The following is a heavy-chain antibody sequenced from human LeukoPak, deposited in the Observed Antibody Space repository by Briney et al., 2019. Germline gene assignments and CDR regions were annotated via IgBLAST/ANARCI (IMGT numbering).Heavy chain of an antibody. CDR2: IYYSGST. Sequence: SETLSLTCTVSGGSISSYYWSWIRQPPGKGLEWIGYIYYSGSTNYNPSLKSRVTISVDTSKNQFSLKLSSVTAADTAVYYCAREPRPGDAFDIWGQGTMVTVSS. CDR1: GGSISSYY. CDR3: AREPRPGDAFDI. V-gene: IGHV4-59*01. J-gene: IGHJ3*02.